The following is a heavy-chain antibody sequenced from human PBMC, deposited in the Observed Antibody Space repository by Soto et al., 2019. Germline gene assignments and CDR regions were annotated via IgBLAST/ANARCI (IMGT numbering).Heavy chain of an antibody. CDR3: ARAGDDCSTTSCYMIDY. J-gene: IGHJ4*02. V-gene: IGHV1-3*01. CDR1: GYTFTTYA. D-gene: IGHD2-2*02. Sequence: GASVKVSFKASGYTFTTYAMHWVRQAPGQRLEWMGWINAGNGKTKYSQKFQGRVTITRDTSATTVYMELSSLRSEDTAVYYCARAGDDCSTTSCYMIDYWGQGTLVTVSS. CDR2: INAGNGKT.